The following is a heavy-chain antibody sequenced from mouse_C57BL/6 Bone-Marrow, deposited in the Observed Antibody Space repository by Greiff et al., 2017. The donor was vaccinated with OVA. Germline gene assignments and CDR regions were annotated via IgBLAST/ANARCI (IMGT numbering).Heavy chain of an antibody. D-gene: IGHD1-1*01. CDR1: GYTFTSYW. V-gene: IGHV1-52*01. J-gene: IGHJ4*01. CDR3: AFYYYGSYAMDY. CDR2: IDPSDSET. Sequence: QVQLQQPGAELVRPGSSVKLSCKASGYTFTSYWMHWVKQRPIQGLEWIGNIDPSDSETHYNQKFKDKATLTVDKSSSTAYMQLSSLTSEDSAVYYCAFYYYGSYAMDYWGQGTSVTVSS.